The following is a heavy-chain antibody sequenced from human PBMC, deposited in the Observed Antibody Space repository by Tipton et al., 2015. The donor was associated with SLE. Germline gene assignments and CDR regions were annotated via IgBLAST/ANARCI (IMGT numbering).Heavy chain of an antibody. V-gene: IGHV4-59*01. CDR3: ARDRWGPAYFDN. D-gene: IGHD7-27*01. CDR1: SGSISSYY. J-gene: IGHJ4*02. Sequence: TLSLTCTVSSGSISSYYWSWIRQAPGKGLEWIGYVYNTKSTNYNPSPKSRVTISLDTSKNQVSLKLNSVTAADTAVYYCARDRWGPAYFDNWGQGAPVTVSS. CDR2: VYNTKST.